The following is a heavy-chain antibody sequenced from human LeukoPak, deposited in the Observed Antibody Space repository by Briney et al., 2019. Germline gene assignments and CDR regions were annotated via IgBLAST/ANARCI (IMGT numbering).Heavy chain of an antibody. CDR2: IYYSGST. Sequence: SQTLSLTCTVSGGSISSGGYYWSWIRQHPGKGLEWIEYIYYSGSTYYNPSLKSRVTISVDTSKNQFSLKLSSVTAADTAVYYCARTGCSSTSCYIVYWGQGTLVTVSS. V-gene: IGHV4-31*03. CDR1: GGSISSGGYY. D-gene: IGHD2-2*02. CDR3: ARTGCSSTSCYIVY. J-gene: IGHJ4*02.